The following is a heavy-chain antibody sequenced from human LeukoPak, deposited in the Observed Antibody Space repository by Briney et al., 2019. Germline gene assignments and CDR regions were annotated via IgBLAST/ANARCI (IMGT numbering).Heavy chain of an antibody. D-gene: IGHD2-2*01. J-gene: IGHJ5*02. CDR1: GGSISSYY. Sequence: SETLSLTCTVSGGSISSYYWSWIRQPAGKGLEWIGRIYTSGSTNYNPSLKSRVTISLDTSANQFSLNLNSVTAADTAMYYCARELSSVPAALTKPYIWFDPWGQGTLVTVSS. V-gene: IGHV4-4*07. CDR2: IYTSGST. CDR3: ARELSSVPAALTKPYIWFDP.